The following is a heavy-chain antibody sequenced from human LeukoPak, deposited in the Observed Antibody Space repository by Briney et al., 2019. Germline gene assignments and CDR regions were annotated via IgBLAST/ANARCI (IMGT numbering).Heavy chain of an antibody. CDR2: ISSSGDTR. D-gene: IGHD3/OR15-3a*01. J-gene: IGHJ4*02. CDR3: ARGDGRTFDY. V-gene: IGHV3-48*03. CDR1: GFTFSSNE. Sequence: GGSLRLSCDASGFTFSSNEVNWVRQAPGKGREWISYISSSGDTRYYADSVKGRFTISRDNAKNSLYLQMNSLRAEDTADYYCARGDGRTFDYWGQGTLVTVSS.